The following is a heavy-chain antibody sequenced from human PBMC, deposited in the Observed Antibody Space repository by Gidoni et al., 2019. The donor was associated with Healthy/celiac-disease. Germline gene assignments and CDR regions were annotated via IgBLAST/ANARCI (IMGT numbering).Heavy chain of an antibody. V-gene: IGHV1-69*01. J-gene: IGHJ4*02. Sequence: QVQLVQSGAEVKKPGSSVKVSCKASGGTFSSYAISWVRQAPGQGLEWMGGIIPIFGTANYAQKCQGRVTITADESTSTAYMELSSLRSEDTAVYYCASITLSVLGRTPLDYWGQGTLVTVSS. CDR3: ASITLSVLGRTPLDY. CDR1: GGTFSSYA. CDR2: IIPIFGTA. D-gene: IGHD3-16*02.